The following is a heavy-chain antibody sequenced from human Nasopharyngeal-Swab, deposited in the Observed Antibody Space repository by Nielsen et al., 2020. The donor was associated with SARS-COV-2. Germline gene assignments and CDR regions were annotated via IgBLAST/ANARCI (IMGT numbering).Heavy chain of an antibody. CDR3: ASTPVWGAFDI. J-gene: IGHJ3*02. V-gene: IGHV4-31*03. Sequence: LRLSCTVSGGSISSGGYYWSWIRQHPGKGLEWIGYIYYSGSTYYNPSLKSRVTISVDTSKNQFSLKLSSVTAADTAVYYCASTPVWGAFDIWGQGTMVTVSS. CDR1: GGSISSGGYY. D-gene: IGHD3-16*01. CDR2: IYYSGST.